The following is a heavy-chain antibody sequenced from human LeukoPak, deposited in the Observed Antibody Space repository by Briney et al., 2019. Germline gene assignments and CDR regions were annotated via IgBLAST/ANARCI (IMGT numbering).Heavy chain of an antibody. CDR2: IYTSGST. V-gene: IGHV4-61*02. CDR3: ATSGLRPIYYYYGMDV. CDR1: GGSISSGSYY. D-gene: IGHD5-12*01. J-gene: IGHJ6*02. Sequence: SETLFLTCTVSGGSISSGSYYWSWIRQPAGKGLEWIGRIYTSGSTNYNPSLKSRVTISVDTSKNQFSLKLSSVTAADTAVYYCATSGLRPIYYYYGMDVWGQGTTVTVSS.